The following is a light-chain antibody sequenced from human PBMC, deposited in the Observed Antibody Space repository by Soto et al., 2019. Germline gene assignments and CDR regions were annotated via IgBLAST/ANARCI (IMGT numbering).Light chain of an antibody. CDR3: KQYNNCPPWT. J-gene: IGKJ1*01. CDR1: QSVSSN. V-gene: IGKV3-15*01. Sequence: EIVMTQSPATLSVSPGERATLSCRASQSVSSNLAWYQQKPGQTPRLLIYGASTRATGIPARFSGSGSEAEFTLTISPLQSEDFAVHYCKQYNNCPPWTFGQGTKVEIK. CDR2: GAS.